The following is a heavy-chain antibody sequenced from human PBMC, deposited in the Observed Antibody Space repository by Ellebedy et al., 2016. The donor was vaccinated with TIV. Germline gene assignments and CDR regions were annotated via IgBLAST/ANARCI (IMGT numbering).Heavy chain of an antibody. D-gene: IGHD2/OR15-2a*01. CDR3: ARRRGTTLDY. CDR2: IYYSRST. V-gene: IGHV4-59*01. Sequence: MPSETLSLTCTVSGGSISSYYWSWIRQPPGKGLEWSGYIYYSRSTNYNPSLKSRVTISVDTSKNQFSLKLSSVTAEDTAVYYCARRRGTTLDYWGQGTLVTVSS. CDR1: GGSISSYY. J-gene: IGHJ4*02.